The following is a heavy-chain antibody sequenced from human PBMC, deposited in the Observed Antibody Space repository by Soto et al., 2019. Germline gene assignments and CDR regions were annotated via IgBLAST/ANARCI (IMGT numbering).Heavy chain of an antibody. D-gene: IGHD5-12*01. V-gene: IGHV1-8*01. CDR3: GRGCGSRRYDPFDI. CDR1: GDTFINND. CDR2: MNPNSGKA. J-gene: IGHJ3*02. Sequence: ASVKVSCKASGDTFINNDITWVRQATGQGLEWMGWMNPNSGKAGSTQKFQGRVRMTRNTSTSTAYMELSSLRSDDTAVYYCGRGCGSRRYDPFDIWGQGTMVT.